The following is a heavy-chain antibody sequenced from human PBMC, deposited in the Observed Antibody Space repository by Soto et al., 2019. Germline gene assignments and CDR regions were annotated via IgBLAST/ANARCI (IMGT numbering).Heavy chain of an antibody. D-gene: IGHD2-2*01. CDR1: GFTFSSYS. CDR2: ISYSGGTT. V-gene: IGHV3-23*01. J-gene: IGHJ4*02. CDR3: AKFHCSSTSCLF. Sequence: LRLSCAASGFTFSSYSMNWVRQAPGKGLEWVSGISYSGGTTYYADSVKGRFTISRDNSKNTLYLQINSLRAEDTAVYYCAKFHCSSTSCLFWGQGTLVTVSS.